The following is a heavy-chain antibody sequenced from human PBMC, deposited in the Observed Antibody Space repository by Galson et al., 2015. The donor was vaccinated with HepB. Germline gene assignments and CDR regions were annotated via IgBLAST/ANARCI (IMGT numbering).Heavy chain of an antibody. Sequence: SLRLSCAASGFIFSAYSINWVRQAPGKGLEWISYISSSSATIYYADSVKGRFTVSRDTGIDSLYLQMNSLRDEDTAVYYCVRDGYCSGGRCDSSAFDLWGQGTMVTVSS. CDR2: ISSSSATI. V-gene: IGHV3-48*02. J-gene: IGHJ3*01. D-gene: IGHD2-15*01. CDR1: GFIFSAYS. CDR3: VRDGYCSGGRCDSSAFDL.